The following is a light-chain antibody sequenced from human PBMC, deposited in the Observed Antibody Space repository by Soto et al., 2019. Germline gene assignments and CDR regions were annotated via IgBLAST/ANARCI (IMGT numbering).Light chain of an antibody. CDR3: MQALETPLT. J-gene: IGKJ4*01. Sequence: DIEMTQSPLFLSVTPGEPASISCRSSQSLLHDNGFNFLNWYLQKPGQSPQLLISLGSSRASGVPDRFSGSASGRDFTLLISRVEAEDVGVFYCMQALETPLTFGGGTKVEIK. CDR2: LGS. CDR1: QSLLHDNGFNF. V-gene: IGKV2-28*01.